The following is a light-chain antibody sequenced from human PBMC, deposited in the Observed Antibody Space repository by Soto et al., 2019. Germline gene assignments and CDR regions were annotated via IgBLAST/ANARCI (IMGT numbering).Light chain of an antibody. Sequence: EIVLTQSPATLSSSPGARATLYCRASQSVSSNLAWYQHKPGQAPRLLIYGVSTRATGLPARFSGSGSETEFTLTISSLQSEDFAIYYCQQYSDWPRTFGQGTKVDIK. J-gene: IGKJ1*01. CDR2: GVS. CDR1: QSVSSN. CDR3: QQYSDWPRT. V-gene: IGKV3-15*01.